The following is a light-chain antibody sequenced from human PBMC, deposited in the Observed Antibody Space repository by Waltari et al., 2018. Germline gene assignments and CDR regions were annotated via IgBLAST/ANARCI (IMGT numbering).Light chain of an antibody. Sequence: SYVLTQPPSESVAPGHEATITCGGNNIERKSVHWYQQRPGQAPLLVVYDDSDRASGIPGRFSGSKSGDTATLTISRVEAGDEADYSCQVWDGGRVVFGGGTKLTVL. J-gene: IGLJ3*02. CDR1: NIERKS. CDR3: QVWDGGRVV. CDR2: DDS. V-gene: IGLV3-21*02.